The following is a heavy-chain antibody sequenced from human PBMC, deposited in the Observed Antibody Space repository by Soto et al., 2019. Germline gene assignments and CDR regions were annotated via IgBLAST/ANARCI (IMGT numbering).Heavy chain of an antibody. Sequence: GGSLRLSCAASGFTFSSYWMSWVRQAPGKGLEWVANIKQDGSEKYYVDSVKGRFTISRDNAKNSLYLQMNSLRAEDTAVYYCARRVSSSWHYYYYMDVWGKGTTVTVSS. CDR3: ARRVSSSWHYYYYMDV. V-gene: IGHV3-7*03. CDR1: GFTFSSYW. D-gene: IGHD6-13*01. CDR2: IKQDGSEK. J-gene: IGHJ6*03.